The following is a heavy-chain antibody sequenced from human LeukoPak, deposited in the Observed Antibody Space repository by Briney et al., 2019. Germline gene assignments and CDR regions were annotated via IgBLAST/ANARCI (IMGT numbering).Heavy chain of an antibody. D-gene: IGHD2-15*01. CDR2: ISAYNGNT. J-gene: IGHJ5*02. V-gene: IGHV1-18*01. Sequence: GASVKVSCTASGYTFTSYGISWVRQAPGQGLEWMGWISAYNGNTNYAQTLQGRVTMTTDTSTSTAYMELRSLRSDDTAVYYCASTGYCSGGSCYSFGFDPWGQGTLVTVSS. CDR3: ASTGYCSGGSCYSFGFDP. CDR1: GYTFTSYG.